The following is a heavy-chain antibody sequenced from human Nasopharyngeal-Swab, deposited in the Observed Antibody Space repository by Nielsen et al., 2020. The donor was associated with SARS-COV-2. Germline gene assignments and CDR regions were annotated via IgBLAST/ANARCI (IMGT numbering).Heavy chain of an antibody. J-gene: IGHJ5*02. CDR1: GYTFTGYY. CDR3: ARSPTPMVQGERDWFDP. CDR2: INPNSGGT. D-gene: IGHD3-10*01. V-gene: IGHV1-2*06. Sequence: ASVKVSCKAPGYTFTGYYMHWVRQAPGQGLEWMGRINPNSGGTNYAQKLQGRVTMTTDTSTSTAYMELRSLRSDDTAVYYCARSPTPMVQGERDWFDPWGQGTLVTVSS.